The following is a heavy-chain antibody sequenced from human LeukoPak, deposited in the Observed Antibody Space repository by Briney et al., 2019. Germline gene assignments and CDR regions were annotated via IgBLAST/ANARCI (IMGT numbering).Heavy chain of an antibody. V-gene: IGHV4-59*01. D-gene: IGHD3-3*01. CDR1: GGSISSYY. J-gene: IGHJ3*02. Sequence: SETLSLTCTVSGGSISSYYWSWVRQPPGKGLEWIGYIYYSGSTNYNPSLKSRVTISVDTSKNQFSLKLSSVTAADTAVFYCARVASGYDVFDIWGQGTMVTVSS. CDR2: IYYSGST. CDR3: ARVASGYDVFDI.